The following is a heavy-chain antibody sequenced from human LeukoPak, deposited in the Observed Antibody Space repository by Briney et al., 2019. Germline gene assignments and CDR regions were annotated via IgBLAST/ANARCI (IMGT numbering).Heavy chain of an antibody. CDR2: ISGSGGST. J-gene: IGHJ3*02. D-gene: IGHD3-22*01. V-gene: IGHV3-23*01. CDR3: AKGTPYYYDSSGYDI. Sequence: PGGSLRLSCAASGFTVSSNYMSWVRQAPGKGLEWVSAISGSGGSTYYADSVKGRFTISRDNSKNTLYLQMNSLRAEDTAVYYCAKGTPYYYDSSGYDIWGQGTMVTVSS. CDR1: GFTVSSNY.